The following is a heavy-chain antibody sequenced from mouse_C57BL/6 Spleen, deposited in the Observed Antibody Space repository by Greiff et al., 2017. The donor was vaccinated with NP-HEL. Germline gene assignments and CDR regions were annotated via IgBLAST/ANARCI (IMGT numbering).Heavy chain of an antibody. D-gene: IGHD1-1*01. J-gene: IGHJ2*01. CDR1: GYTFTSYW. Sequence: QVQLQQPGAELVRPGSSVKLSCKASGYTFTSYWMDWVKQRPGQGLEWIGNIYPSDSETHYNQKFKDKATLTVDKSSSTAYMQLSSLTSEDSAVYYCARDMYYYGSIFDYWGQGTTLTVSS. CDR2: IYPSDSET. V-gene: IGHV1-61*01. CDR3: ARDMYYYGSIFDY.